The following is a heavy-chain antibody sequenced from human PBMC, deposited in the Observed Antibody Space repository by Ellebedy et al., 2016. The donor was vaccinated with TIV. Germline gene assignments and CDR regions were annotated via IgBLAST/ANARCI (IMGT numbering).Heavy chain of an antibody. V-gene: IGHV3-30*03. CDR2: ISYDGSNV. CDR3: APGKTAGGKLYFDS. Sequence: GGSLRLSCAASGFIFSSYAMHWVRQAPGKGLEWMSFISYDGSNVNYADSVKGRFTVSRDNSKNTLYLQMNSLRVEDTAVYYCAPGKTAGGKLYFDSWGQGTLVTVSS. D-gene: IGHD6-13*01. J-gene: IGHJ4*02. CDR1: GFIFSSYA.